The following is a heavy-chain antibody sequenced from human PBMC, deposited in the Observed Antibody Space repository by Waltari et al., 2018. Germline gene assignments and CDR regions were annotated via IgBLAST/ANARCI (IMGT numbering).Heavy chain of an antibody. V-gene: IGHV3-53*01. CDR1: GVTFSSNF. CDR2: NYNDGTT. D-gene: IGHD1-26*01. J-gene: IGHJ4*02. CDR3: ATGRYRFFDY. Sequence: VQLVDSGGGPIPPGGPLRVPFGASGVTFSSNFMSWVRQAPGKGLEWVSINYNDGTTYYGDSVKGRFTIYRDNSKSTMYLQMNTLRTEDTAVYYCATGRYRFFDYWGQGTLVTVSS.